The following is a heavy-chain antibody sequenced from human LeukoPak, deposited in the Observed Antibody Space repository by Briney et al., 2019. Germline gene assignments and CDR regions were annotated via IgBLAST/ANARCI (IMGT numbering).Heavy chain of an antibody. D-gene: IGHD3-22*01. CDR3: AKHEGSYFDKSGYTFEY. V-gene: IGHV4-39*01. J-gene: IGHJ4*02. Sequence: SETLSLTCTVSAGSVNSSPYYWGWVRQPPGKGLEWIGSIHYSGNTYYNPTLKSRVTISVDTSRNQFSLKLSSVSAADRGIYYCAKHEGSYFDKSGYTFEYWGQGTLVTVSS. CDR2: IHYSGNT. CDR1: AGSVNSSPYY.